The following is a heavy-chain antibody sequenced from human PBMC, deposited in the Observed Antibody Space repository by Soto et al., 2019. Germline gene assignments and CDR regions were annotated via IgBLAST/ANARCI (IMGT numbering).Heavy chain of an antibody. CDR1: GFTFSRDS. CDR2: ISSSSITI. CDR3: ARDSRGTSEIRY. V-gene: IGHV3-48*01. Sequence: EVQLLESGGGLVQPGGSLRLSCAASGFTFSRDSMNWVRHAPGKGLEWVSDISSSSITIYYADSVKGRFTISRDNAKNSLYLQMNRLRAEDTAVYYCARDSRGTSEIRYWGQGTLVPVSS. D-gene: IGHD3-10*01. J-gene: IGHJ4*02.